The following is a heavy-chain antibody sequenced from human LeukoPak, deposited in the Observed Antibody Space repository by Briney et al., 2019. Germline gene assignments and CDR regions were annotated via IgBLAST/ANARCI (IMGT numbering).Heavy chain of an antibody. V-gene: IGHV1-69*04. J-gene: IGHJ5*02. D-gene: IGHD4-23*01. CDR3: ASFQGGNPNWFDP. Sequence: ASVKVSCKASGGTFSSYAISWVRQAPGQGXXXXXRIIPIFGIANYAQKFQGRVTITADKSTSTAYMELSSLRSEDTAVYYCASFQGGNPNWFDPWGQGTLVTVSS. CDR2: IIPIFGIA. CDR1: GGTFSSYA.